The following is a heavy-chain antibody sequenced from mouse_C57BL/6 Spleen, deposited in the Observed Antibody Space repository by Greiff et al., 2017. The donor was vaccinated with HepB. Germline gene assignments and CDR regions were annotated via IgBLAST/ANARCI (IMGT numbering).Heavy chain of an antibody. J-gene: IGHJ3*01. CDR3: ARSELRRRGGFAY. D-gene: IGHD3-2*02. Sequence: QVQLQQPGAELVRPGSSVKLSCKASGYTFTSYWMDWVKQRPGQGLEWIGNIYPSDSETHYNQKFKDKATLTVDKSSSTAYMQLSSLTSEDSAVYYCARSELRRRGGFAYWGQGTLVTVSA. CDR2: IYPSDSET. CDR1: GYTFTSYW. V-gene: IGHV1-61*01.